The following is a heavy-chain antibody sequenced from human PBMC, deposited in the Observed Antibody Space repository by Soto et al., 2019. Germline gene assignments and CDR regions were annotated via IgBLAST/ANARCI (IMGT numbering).Heavy chain of an antibody. J-gene: IGHJ6*02. Sequence: EVQLVESGGGLVKPGGSLRLSCAASGFTFSIFTMNWVRQAPGKGLEWVSSFSSVSSYIYYADSVKGRFTISRDNADISLYRQMKSLTAEGTAVDYCARGSGGLDVWGQGSTVAVSS. D-gene: IGHD3-10*01. CDR2: FSSVSSYI. CDR3: ARGSGGLDV. V-gene: IGHV3-21*01. CDR1: GFTFSIFT.